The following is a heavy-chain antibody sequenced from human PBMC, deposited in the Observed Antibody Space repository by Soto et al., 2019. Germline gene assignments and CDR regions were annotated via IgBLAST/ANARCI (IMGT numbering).Heavy chain of an antibody. CDR3: AKDQEGSGSHWLGYNYYGMDV. D-gene: IGHD3-10*01. CDR2: ISSVGTTT. J-gene: IGHJ6*02. V-gene: IGHV3-11*01. Sequence: PVGSLRLSCEASGFTISDYYMSWIRQAPGKGLEWVSYISSVGTTTYYADSVKGRFSISMDNAKNSLYLQMNSLRAEDTAVYFCAKDQEGSGSHWLGYNYYGMDVCGQRTTVTVSS. CDR1: GFTISDYY.